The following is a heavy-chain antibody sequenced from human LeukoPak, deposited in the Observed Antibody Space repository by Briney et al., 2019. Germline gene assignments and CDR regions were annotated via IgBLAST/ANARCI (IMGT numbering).Heavy chain of an antibody. D-gene: IGHD5-24*01. CDR3: ARWNRDGYNFDY. V-gene: IGHV4-39*07. CDR1: GGSISSSSYY. CDR2: IYYSGST. J-gene: IGHJ4*02. Sequence: PSETLSLTCTVSGGSISSSSYYWGWIRQPPGKGLEWIGSIYYSGSTYYNPSLKSRVTISVDTSKNQFSLKLSSVTAADTAVYYCARWNRDGYNFDYWGQGTLVTVSS.